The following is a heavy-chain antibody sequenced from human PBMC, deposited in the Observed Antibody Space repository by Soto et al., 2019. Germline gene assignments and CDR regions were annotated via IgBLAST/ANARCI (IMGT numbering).Heavy chain of an antibody. V-gene: IGHV4-34*01. D-gene: IGHD3-3*01. J-gene: IGHJ4*02. CDR3: ARRVIYEFWSGYAPALKSPFDY. CDR2: INHSGST. Sequence: PSETLSLTCAAYGGSFSGYYWSWIRQPPGKGLEWIGEINHSGSTNYNPSLKSRVTISVDTSKNQFSLKLSSVTAADTAVYYCARRVIYEFWSGYAPALKSPFDYWGQGTLVTVSS. CDR1: GGSFSGYY.